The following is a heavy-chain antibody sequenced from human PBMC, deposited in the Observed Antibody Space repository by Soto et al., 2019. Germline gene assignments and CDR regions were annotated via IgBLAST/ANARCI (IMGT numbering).Heavy chain of an antibody. CDR2: IYTSGST. Sequence: PSETLSLTCSVSGASIRNYYWSWIRQPAGKGLELIGRIYTSGSTNYNPSLKSRVTMSVDTSKNQFSLKLSSVTAADTAVYYCARDQNFGDAFDIWGQGTMVTVSS. D-gene: IGHD1-7*01. CDR1: GASIRNYY. CDR3: ARDQNFGDAFDI. V-gene: IGHV4-4*07. J-gene: IGHJ3*02.